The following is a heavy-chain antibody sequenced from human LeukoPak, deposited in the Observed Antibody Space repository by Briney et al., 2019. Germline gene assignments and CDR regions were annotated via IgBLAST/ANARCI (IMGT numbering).Heavy chain of an antibody. CDR1: GYSISSGYY. CDR3: ARRVAAAGHFDY. CDR2: IYHSGST. V-gene: IGHV4-38-2*02. D-gene: IGHD6-13*01. Sequence: PSETLSLTCTVSGYSISSGYYWGWLRPPPGKGLEWIGSIYHSGSTYYNPSLKSRVTISVDTSKHQFSLKLSSVTAADTAVYYCARRVAAAGHFDYWGQGSLVTVSS. J-gene: IGHJ4*02.